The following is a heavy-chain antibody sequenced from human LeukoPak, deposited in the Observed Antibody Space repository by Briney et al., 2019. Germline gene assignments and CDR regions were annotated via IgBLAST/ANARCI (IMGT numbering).Heavy chain of an antibody. V-gene: IGHV3-74*01. J-gene: IGHJ1*01. CDR1: GFTFSSYW. Sequence: GGSLRLSRAASGFTFSSYWMHWVRQAPGKGLVWVSRSKSDGNTRYADSVKGRFTISRDNAKNTVSLQMNSLRAEDTGVYYCARAPSEIGGYYPEYFRHWGQGTLVTVSP. D-gene: IGHD3-22*01. CDR2: SKSDGNT. CDR3: ARAPSEIGGYYPEYFRH.